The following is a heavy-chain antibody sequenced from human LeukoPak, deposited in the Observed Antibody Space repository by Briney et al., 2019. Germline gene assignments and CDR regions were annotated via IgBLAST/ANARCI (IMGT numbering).Heavy chain of an antibody. V-gene: IGHV3-74*01. Sequence: GGSLRLSCAASGFTFSTYWTHWVRQAPGKGLVWVSRINTDGSNTNYADSVKGRFTISRDNTENTLYLQMNSLRVEDTAVYYCARAEDCSSTSCPRAFDIWGQGTMVTVSS. J-gene: IGHJ3*02. CDR3: ARAEDCSSTSCPRAFDI. CDR1: GFTFSTYW. CDR2: INTDGSNT. D-gene: IGHD2-2*01.